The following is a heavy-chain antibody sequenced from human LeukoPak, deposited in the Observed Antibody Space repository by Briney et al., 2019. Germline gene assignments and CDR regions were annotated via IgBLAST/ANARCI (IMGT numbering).Heavy chain of an antibody. J-gene: IGHJ4*02. CDR3: ARVVDYRYDY. CDR2: IYYSGST. D-gene: IGHD4-11*01. V-gene: IGHV4-30-4*01. CDR1: GGSISSGDYY. Sequence: SEILSLTCTVSGGSISSGDYYWSWIRQPPGKGLEWIGYIYYSGSTYYNPSLKSRVTISVDTSKNQFSLKLSSVTAADTAVYYCARVVDYRYDYWGQGTLVTVSS.